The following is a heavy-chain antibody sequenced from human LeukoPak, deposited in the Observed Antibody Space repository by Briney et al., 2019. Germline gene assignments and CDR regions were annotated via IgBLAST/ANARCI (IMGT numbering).Heavy chain of an antibody. V-gene: IGHV3-30*04. CDR1: GFTFNYYS. CDR3: AKGDVSVTREFDY. CDR2: ISYDGSNE. D-gene: IGHD7-27*01. Sequence: GGSLRLSCAASGFTFNYYSMHWVRQAPGKGLEWGAGISYDGSNEYYADAMKGRFTISRDNSKNTLYLQMNSLRAEATAVYYCAKGDVSVTREFDYWGQGTLVTVSS. J-gene: IGHJ4*02.